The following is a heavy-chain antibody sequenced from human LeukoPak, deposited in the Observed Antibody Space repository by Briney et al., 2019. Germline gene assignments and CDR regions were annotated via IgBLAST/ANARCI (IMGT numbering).Heavy chain of an antibody. J-gene: IGHJ3*02. D-gene: IGHD4-17*01. CDR3: ARGHYGDYVNAFDI. CDR1: GFTFSSYS. Sequence: GGSLILSCAASGFTFSSYSMNWVRQAPGKGLEWVSYISSSSSTIYYADSVKGRFTISRDNAKNSLYLQMNSLRDEDTAVYYCARGHYGDYVNAFDIWGQGTMVTVSS. CDR2: ISSSSSTI. V-gene: IGHV3-48*02.